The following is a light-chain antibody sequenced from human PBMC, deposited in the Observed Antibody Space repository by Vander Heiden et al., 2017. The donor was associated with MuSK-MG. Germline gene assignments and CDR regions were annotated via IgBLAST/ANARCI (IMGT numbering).Light chain of an antibody. Sequence: EIVLTQSPCTLSLSPGDRATLSCRATQSVHSNYLAWYQQKPGQAPRLLVYGASSTATGIPDRFSGSGSGTDFTLTISRLEPEDFAVYYCQQYGSSPETFGQGTKLEIK. CDR2: GAS. CDR3: QQYGSSPET. CDR1: QSVHSNY. J-gene: IGKJ2*01. V-gene: IGKV3-20*01.